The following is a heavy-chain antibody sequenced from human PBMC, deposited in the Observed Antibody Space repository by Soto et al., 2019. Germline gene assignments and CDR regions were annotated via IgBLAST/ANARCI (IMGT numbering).Heavy chain of an antibody. CDR2: INAGNGRE. CDR3: ARGGGGVGEASFDS. J-gene: IGHJ4*02. D-gene: IGHD3-10*01. V-gene: IGHV1-3*01. Sequence: QVQLEQSGAEVKKPGASVKVSCKTSGYTFTSYTLHWVRQAPGQGLEWMGWINAGNGREKYSQRFQDRVSLSTAKPATPASMELRTPRSEARAMYICARGGGGVGEASFDSWGQGTLVTVSS. CDR1: GYTFTSYT.